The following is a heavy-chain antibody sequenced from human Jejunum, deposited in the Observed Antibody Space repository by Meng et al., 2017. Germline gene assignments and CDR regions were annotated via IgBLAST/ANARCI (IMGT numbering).Heavy chain of an antibody. Sequence: GPGPGSGQGRGRPSETRSLTWTTLCGPVNGGSSYWRWIRQPPGKGLEWIGYMYFSGSTNYNASLKSRVTISVDTSKKQLSLKLTSVTAADTAVYYCARGHFDKYFDSWGQGTLVTVSS. CDR3: ARGHFDKYFDS. J-gene: IGHJ4*02. D-gene: IGHD3-22*01. CDR1: CGPVNGGSSY. V-gene: IGHV4-61*01. CDR2: MYFSGST.